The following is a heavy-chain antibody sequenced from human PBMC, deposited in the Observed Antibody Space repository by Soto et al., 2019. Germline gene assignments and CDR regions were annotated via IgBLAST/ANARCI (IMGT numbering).Heavy chain of an antibody. CDR3: ARLGCSGGSCRETDY. Sequence: QVQLQESGPGLVKPSETLSLTCTVSGGSISSYYWSWIRQPPGKGLEWIGYIYYSGSTNYNPSLKSRVTISVDTSKNQFSLKLSSVTAADTAVYYCARLGCSGGSCRETDYWGQGTLVTVSS. CDR1: GGSISSYY. D-gene: IGHD2-15*01. CDR2: IYYSGST. V-gene: IGHV4-59*08. J-gene: IGHJ4*02.